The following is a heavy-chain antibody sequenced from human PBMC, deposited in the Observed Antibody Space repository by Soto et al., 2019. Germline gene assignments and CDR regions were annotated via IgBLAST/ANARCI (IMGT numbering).Heavy chain of an antibody. CDR3: FFHAEDGIRGLCTDLAFLLNRSSDL. Sequence: KGLEWVSAISGSGGSTYYADSVKGRFTISRDNSKNTLYLQMNSLRAEDTAVYYFFFHAEDGIRGLCTDLAFLLNRSSDL. CDR2: ISGSGGST. J-gene: IGHJ2*01. V-gene: IGHV3-23*01. D-gene: IGHD2-15*01.